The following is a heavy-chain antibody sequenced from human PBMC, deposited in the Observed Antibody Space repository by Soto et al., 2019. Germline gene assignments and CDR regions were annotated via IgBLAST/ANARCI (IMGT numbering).Heavy chain of an antibody. J-gene: IGHJ4*02. V-gene: IGHV1-46*01. CDR1: GYTFTSYY. Sequence: GASVKVSCKASGYTFTSYYMHWVRQAPGQGLEWMGIINPSGGSTSYAQKFQGRVTMTRDTSTSTVYMELSSLRSEDTAVYYCARVGSRVSGYKYYFDYWGQGTLVTVSS. D-gene: IGHD3-3*01. CDR2: INPSGGST. CDR3: ARVGSRVSGYKYYFDY.